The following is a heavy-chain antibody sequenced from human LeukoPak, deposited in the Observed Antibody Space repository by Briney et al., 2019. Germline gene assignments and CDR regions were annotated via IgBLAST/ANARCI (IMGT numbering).Heavy chain of an antibody. V-gene: IGHV3-30*18. D-gene: IGHD4-17*01. CDR3: AKVGTLAVTTEPYFDY. CDR1: GSSFSNYG. Sequence: GGSLRLSCAASGSSFSNYGMHWVRQAPGMGLEWVAVISFDGSNKYYADSVKGRFTISRDNSKNTLYLQMNSLRAGDTAVYYCAKVGTLAVTTEPYFDYWGQGTLVTVSS. J-gene: IGHJ4*02. CDR2: ISFDGSNK.